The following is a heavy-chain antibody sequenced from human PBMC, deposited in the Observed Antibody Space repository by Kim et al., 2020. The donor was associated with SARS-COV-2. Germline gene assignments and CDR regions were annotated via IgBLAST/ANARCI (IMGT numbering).Heavy chain of an antibody. CDR3: ARDEAVWVVITLVNAFDI. V-gene: IGHV3-30-3*01. J-gene: IGHJ3*02. CDR2: ISYDGSNK. D-gene: IGHD3-22*01. CDR1: GFTFSSYA. Sequence: GGSLRLSCAASGFTFSSYAMHWVRQAPGKGLEWVAVISYDGSNKYYADSVKGRFTISRDNSKNTLYLQMNSLRAEDTAVYYCARDEAVWVVITLVNAFDIWGQGTMVTVSS.